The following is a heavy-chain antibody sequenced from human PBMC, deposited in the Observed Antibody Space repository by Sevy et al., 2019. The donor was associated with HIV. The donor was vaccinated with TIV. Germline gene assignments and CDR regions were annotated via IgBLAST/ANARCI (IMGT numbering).Heavy chain of an antibody. Sequence: GGSLRLSCAASGFTFSDYYMSWIRQAPGKGLEWVSYISSSGSTIYYADSVKGRFTISRDNAKNSLYLQMNSLRAEDTAVYYCARVGELEEGDIVVVPAAPGPLDYWGQGTLVTVSS. CDR1: GFTFSDYY. J-gene: IGHJ4*02. CDR3: ARVGELEEGDIVVVPAAPGPLDY. CDR2: ISSSGSTI. V-gene: IGHV3-11*04. D-gene: IGHD2-2*01.